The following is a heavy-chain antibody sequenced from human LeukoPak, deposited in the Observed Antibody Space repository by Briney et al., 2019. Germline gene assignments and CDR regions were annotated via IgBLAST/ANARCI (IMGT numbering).Heavy chain of an antibody. CDR2: IYHSGST. Sequence: SETLSLTCTVSGYSISSGYYWGWIRQPPGKGLEWIGSIYHSGSTYYNPSLKSRVTISVDTSKNQSSLKLSSVTAADTAVYYCARAVVVVVAPEVFDYWGQGTLVTVSS. V-gene: IGHV4-38-2*02. D-gene: IGHD2-15*01. CDR1: GYSISSGYY. J-gene: IGHJ4*02. CDR3: ARAVVVVVAPEVFDY.